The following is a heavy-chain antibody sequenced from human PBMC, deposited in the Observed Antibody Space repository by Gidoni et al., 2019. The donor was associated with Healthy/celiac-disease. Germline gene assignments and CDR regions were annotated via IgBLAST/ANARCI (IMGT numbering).Heavy chain of an antibody. V-gene: IGHV4-59*01. Sequence: QVQLQESGPGLVKPSETLSLTCTVSGGSISSYYWSWIRQPPGKGLEWIGYIYYSVSTNYHPSLKSRVTISVDTSKNQFSLKLSSVTAADTAVYYCARDQAGGFDYWGQGTLVTVSS. CDR2: IYYSVST. CDR3: ARDQAGGFDY. CDR1: GGSISSYY. J-gene: IGHJ4*02. D-gene: IGHD6-19*01.